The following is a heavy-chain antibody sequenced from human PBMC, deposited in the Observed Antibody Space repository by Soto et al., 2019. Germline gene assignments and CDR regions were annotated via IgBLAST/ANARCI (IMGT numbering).Heavy chain of an antibody. CDR2: IYYSGST. CDR3: ASDLTTVTTPYNWFVP. V-gene: IGHV4-39*01. CDR1: GGSISSSSYY. J-gene: IGHJ5*02. D-gene: IGHD4-17*01. Sequence: SETLSLTCTVSGGSISSSSYYWGWIRQPPGKGLEWIGSIYYSGSTYYNPSLKSRVTISVDTSKNQFSLKLSSVTAADTAVYYCASDLTTVTTPYNWFVPWGQGTLVTVSS.